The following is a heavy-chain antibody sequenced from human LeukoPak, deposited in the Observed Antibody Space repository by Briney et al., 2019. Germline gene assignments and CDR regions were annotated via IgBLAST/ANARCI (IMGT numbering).Heavy chain of an antibody. CDR1: GFTFSSYS. CDR3: ARVQRGARRYYYYGMDV. V-gene: IGHV3-21*01. J-gene: IGHJ6*02. CDR2: ISSSSSYI. Sequence: GGSLRLSCAASGFTFSSYSMNWVRQAPGKGLEWVSSISSSSSYIYYADSVKGRFTISRDNAKNSLYLQMNSLRAEDTAVYYCARVQRGARRYYYYGMDVWGQGTTVTVSS. D-gene: IGHD1-26*01.